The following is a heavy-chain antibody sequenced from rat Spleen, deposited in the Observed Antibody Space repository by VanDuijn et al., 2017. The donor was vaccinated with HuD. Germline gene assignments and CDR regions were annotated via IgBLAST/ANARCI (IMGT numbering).Heavy chain of an antibody. Sequence: EVQLVESGGGLVQAGGSLKLSCAASGFTFSNYGMAWVCQAPTKGLEWVATISYDGSTTYYPDSVKGRFTISREDGRSTLYLQMNSLRSEDTATYYCTRENWVFDYWGQGVMVTVSS. CDR1: GFTFSNYG. J-gene: IGHJ2*01. V-gene: IGHV5-29*01. CDR2: ISYDGSTT. D-gene: IGHD5-1*01. CDR3: TRENWVFDY.